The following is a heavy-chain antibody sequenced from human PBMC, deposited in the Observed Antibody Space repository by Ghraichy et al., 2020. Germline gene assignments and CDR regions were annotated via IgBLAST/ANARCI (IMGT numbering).Heavy chain of an antibody. CDR1: GFTFSSYS. V-gene: IGHV3-48*02. D-gene: IGHD3-16*01. CDR3: ARTLKEEYYYYGMDV. J-gene: IGHJ6*02. Sequence: GGSLRLSCAASGFTFSSYSMNWVRQAPGKGLEWVSYISSSSSTIYYADSVKGRFTISRDNAKNSLYLQMNSLRDEDTAVYYCARTLKEEYYYYGMDVWGQGTTVTVSS. CDR2: ISSSSSTI.